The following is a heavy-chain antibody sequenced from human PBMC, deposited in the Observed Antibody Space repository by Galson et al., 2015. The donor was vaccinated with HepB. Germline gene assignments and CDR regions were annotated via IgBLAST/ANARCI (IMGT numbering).Heavy chain of an antibody. V-gene: IGHV3-11*01. CDR1: GFTFSDYY. D-gene: IGHD3-3*01. Sequence: SLRLSCAASGFTFSDYYMSWIRQAPGKGLEWVSYISSSGSTIYYADSVKGRFTISRDNAKNSLYLQMNSLRAEDTAAYYCARDNVGYDFWSGYYHPASLGVDYWGQGTLVTVSS. J-gene: IGHJ4*02. CDR2: ISSSGSTI. CDR3: ARDNVGYDFWSGYYHPASLGVDY.